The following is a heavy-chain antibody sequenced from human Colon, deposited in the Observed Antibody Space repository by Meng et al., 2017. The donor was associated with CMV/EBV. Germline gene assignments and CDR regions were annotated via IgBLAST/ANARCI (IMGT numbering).Heavy chain of an antibody. D-gene: IGHD2-15*01. J-gene: IGHJ4*02. CDR3: ARDCSHTTCPLTDGY. V-gene: IGHV1-69*10. CDR2: INTILGIA. Sequence: SVKVSCKASGGTFSSFTISWVRQAPGQGLEWMGGINTILGIANYAQKFQGRVTITADKSTSTAYMELSSLRSDDTAVYYCARDCSHTTCPLTDGYWGQGTLVTVSS. CDR1: GGTFSSFT.